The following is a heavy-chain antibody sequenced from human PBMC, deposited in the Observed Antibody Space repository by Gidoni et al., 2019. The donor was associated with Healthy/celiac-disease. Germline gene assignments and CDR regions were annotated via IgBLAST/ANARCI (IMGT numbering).Heavy chain of an antibody. V-gene: IGHV3-23*01. CDR2: ISGSGGST. CDR1: GFTFRSYA. CDR3: AKIRGVGAMELRAFGY. Sequence: EVQLLESGGGLVQPGGSLRLSCAASGFTFRSYAMSWVRQAPGKGLEWVSAISGSGGSTYYADSVKGRFTISRDNSKNTLYLQMNSLRAEDTAVYYCAKIRGVGAMELRAFGYWGQGTLVTVSS. D-gene: IGHD1-26*01. J-gene: IGHJ4*02.